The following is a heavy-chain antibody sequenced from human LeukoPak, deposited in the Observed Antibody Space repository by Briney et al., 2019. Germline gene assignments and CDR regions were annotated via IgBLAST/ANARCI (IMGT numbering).Heavy chain of an antibody. V-gene: IGHV3-33*06. J-gene: IGHJ4*02. CDR1: GFIFSGYG. CDR3: AKLLNYGGNSDYFDY. Sequence: PGGSLRLSCAASGFIFSGYGMHWVRQAPGKGLEWVAVIWYDGSNKYYADSVKGRFTISRDNSKNTLYLQMNSLRAEDTAVYYCAKLLNYGGNSDYFDYWGQGTQVTVSS. CDR2: IWYDGSNK. D-gene: IGHD4-23*01.